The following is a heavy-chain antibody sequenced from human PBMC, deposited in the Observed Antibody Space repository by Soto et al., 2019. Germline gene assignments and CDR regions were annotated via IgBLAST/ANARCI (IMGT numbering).Heavy chain of an antibody. J-gene: IGHJ6*02. D-gene: IGHD2-21*02. Sequence: QITLKESGPTLVKPTQTLTLTCTFSGFSLSTSGVGVGWIRQPPGKALEWLVLIYWDDDKRYSPSLRSRLTISKDTSKHQVVLKMTNMDPVDTATYYCIQSRCGGDCLQSYASHYYYGMDVWGQGTTVTVSS. V-gene: IGHV2-5*02. CDR3: IQSRCGGDCLQSYASHYYYGMDV. CDR1: GFSLSTSGVG. CDR2: IYWDDDK.